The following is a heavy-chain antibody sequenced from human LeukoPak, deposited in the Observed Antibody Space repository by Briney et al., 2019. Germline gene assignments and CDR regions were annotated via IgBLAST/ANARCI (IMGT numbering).Heavy chain of an antibody. V-gene: IGHV3-30*18. CDR3: AKDLGRYRNNYFDY. D-gene: IGHD1-26*01. Sequence: HSGGSLRLSCAASGFTFSNYGMHWVRQAPGKGLEWVAVISYDGSNKYYEDSVKGRFTISRDDSKNTLYLQMNSLRAEDTAVYYSAKDLGRYRNNYFDYWGQGTLVTVSS. J-gene: IGHJ4*02. CDR2: ISYDGSNK. CDR1: GFTFSNYG.